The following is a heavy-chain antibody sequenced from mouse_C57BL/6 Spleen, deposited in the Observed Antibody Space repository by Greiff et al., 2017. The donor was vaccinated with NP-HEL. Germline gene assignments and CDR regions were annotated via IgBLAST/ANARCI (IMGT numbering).Heavy chain of an antibody. J-gene: IGHJ2*01. V-gene: IGHV1-50*01. CDR2: IDPSDSYT. Sequence: QVQLQQSGAELVKPGASVKLSCKASGYTFTSYWMQWVKQRPGQGLEWIGEIDPSDSYTNYNRKFKGKATLTVDTSSSTAYMQLSSLTSEDSAVYYCAKAYGNLYYFDYWGQGTTLTVSS. CDR1: GYTFTSYW. CDR3: AKAYGNLYYFDY. D-gene: IGHD2-1*01.